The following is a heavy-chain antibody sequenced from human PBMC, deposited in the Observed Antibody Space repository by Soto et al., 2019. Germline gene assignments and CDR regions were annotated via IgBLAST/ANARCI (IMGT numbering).Heavy chain of an antibody. CDR2: IKSKADGETT. J-gene: IGHJ4*02. D-gene: IGHD6-6*01. CDR1: GFTFTNAW. CDR3: TSYYSSWDFSSFDN. V-gene: IGHV3-15*01. Sequence: GGSLRLSCVASGFTFTNAWMSWVRQAPGKGLEWVGRIKSKADGETTDYAAAVKGRFTISRDDSKNTLFLQMNSLKSEDTAVYYCTSYYSSWDFSSFDNWGQGALVTVSS.